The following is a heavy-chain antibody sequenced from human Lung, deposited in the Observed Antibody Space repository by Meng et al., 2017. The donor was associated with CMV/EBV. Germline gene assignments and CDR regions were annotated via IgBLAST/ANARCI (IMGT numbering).Heavy chain of an antibody. D-gene: IGHD1-20*01. CDR3: VREMLTEFYNWDSLHYFDY. J-gene: IGHJ4*02. CDR1: GFTFSDYS. V-gene: IGHV3-21*01. CDR2: ITSNGLYI. Sequence: ESXKISXTASGFTFSDYSMNWVRQAPGKGLEWVSSITSNGLYIYYADAVKGRFTLYRDNTKNSLYLQINSLRAEDTAVYYCVREMLTEFYNWDSLHYFDYWGQGTLVTVSS.